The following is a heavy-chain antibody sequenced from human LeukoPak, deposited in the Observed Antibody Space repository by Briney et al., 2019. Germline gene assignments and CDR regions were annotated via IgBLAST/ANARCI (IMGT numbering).Heavy chain of an antibody. J-gene: IGHJ6*02. CDR3: ARSRDTTNYYGMDV. Sequence: SETLSLTCAVSADSISSSKWWSWVRQAPGKGLEWIGEIHHGGSSNYNPSLKSRVTISIDKFKNQFSLKMSSVTAADTAVYYCARSRDTTNYYGMDVWGQGTTVSVSS. CDR2: IHHGGSS. D-gene: IGHD1-26*01. CDR1: ADSISSSKW. V-gene: IGHV4-4*02.